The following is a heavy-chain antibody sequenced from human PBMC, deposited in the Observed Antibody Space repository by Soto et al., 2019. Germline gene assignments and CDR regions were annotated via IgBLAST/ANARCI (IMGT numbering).Heavy chain of an antibody. Sequence: EVQLVDSGGGLVQPGGSLRLSCAASGFTFSTHSMNWVRQAPGKGLEWISYITSSDVTMYADSVKGRFTISRDNTKNSLYLQMSSLRGEDTAVYFCVGEVGFQLIYWGQGALVTVSS. D-gene: IGHD2-2*01. CDR1: GFTFSTHS. CDR2: ITSSDVTM. CDR3: VGEVGFQLIY. J-gene: IGHJ4*02. V-gene: IGHV3-48*01.